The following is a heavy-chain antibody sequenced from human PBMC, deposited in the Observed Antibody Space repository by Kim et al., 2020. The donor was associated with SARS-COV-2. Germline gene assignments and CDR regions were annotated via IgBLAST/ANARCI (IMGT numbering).Heavy chain of an antibody. CDR1: GYTFTSYG. D-gene: IGHD3-10*01. CDR3: ARRVVVRGERGDAFDI. Sequence: ASVKVSCKASGYTFTSYGISWVRQAPGQGLEWMGWISAYNGNTNYAQKLQGRVTMTTDTSTSTAYMELRSLRSDDTAVYYCARRVVVRGERGDAFDIWGQGTMVTVSS. V-gene: IGHV1-18*01. J-gene: IGHJ3*02. CDR2: ISAYNGNT.